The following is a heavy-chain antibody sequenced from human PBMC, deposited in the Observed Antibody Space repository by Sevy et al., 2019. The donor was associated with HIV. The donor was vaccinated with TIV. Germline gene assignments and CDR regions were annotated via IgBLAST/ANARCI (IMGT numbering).Heavy chain of an antibody. J-gene: IGHJ6*02. CDR1: GCTFSSYA. CDR2: IIPNFGTA. D-gene: IGHD3-3*01. CDR3: ARSGRKIFGVVAYTSYYYYGMDV. Sequence: ASVKVSCKASGCTFSSYAISWVRQAPGQGLEWMGGIIPNFGTANYAQKFQGRVTITADESTSTAYMELGSLRSEDTAVDYCARSGRKIFGVVAYTSYYYYGMDVWGQGTTVTVSS. V-gene: IGHV1-69*13.